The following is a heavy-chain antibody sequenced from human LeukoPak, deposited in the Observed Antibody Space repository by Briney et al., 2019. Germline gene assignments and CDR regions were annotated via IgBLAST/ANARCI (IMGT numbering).Heavy chain of an antibody. J-gene: IGHJ4*02. CDR2: IYYSGST. Sequence: KTSETLSLTCTVSGGSISSYYWSWIRQPPGKGLEWIGYIYYSGSTNYNPSLKSRVTISVDTSKNQFSLKLSSVTAADTAVYYCARLTYYDYVWGSYPQTFDYWGQGTLVTVSS. V-gene: IGHV4-59*08. CDR3: ARLTYYDYVWGSYPQTFDY. CDR1: GGSISSYY. D-gene: IGHD3-16*02.